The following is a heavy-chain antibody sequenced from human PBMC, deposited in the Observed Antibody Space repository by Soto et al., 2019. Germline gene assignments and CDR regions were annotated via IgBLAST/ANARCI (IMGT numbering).Heavy chain of an antibody. CDR2: INHSGST. CDR3: ARGASGYYDSTGYYSPYYFDY. D-gene: IGHD3-22*01. V-gene: IGHV4-34*01. J-gene: IGHJ4*02. CDR1: GGSFSGYY. Sequence: QVQLQQWGAGLLKPSETLSLTCAVYGGSFSGYYWSWIRQPPGKGLEWIGEINHSGSTNYNPSLNSRVTISVDTSKNPFSLKLSSVTAADTAVYYCARGASGYYDSTGYYSPYYFDYWGQGTLVTVSS.